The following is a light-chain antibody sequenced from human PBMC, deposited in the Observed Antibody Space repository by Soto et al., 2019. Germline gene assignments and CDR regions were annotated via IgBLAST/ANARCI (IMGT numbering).Light chain of an antibody. CDR1: SSDVGTYNF. CDR2: EVT. Sequence: QSALTQPPSASGSPGQSVTISCTGTSSDVGTYNFVSWFQQNPGKAPKLMIYEVTKRPSGVPDRFSGSKSGNTASLTVSGLQAEDEADYYCNSYAGSNNFVVFGGGTKLTVL. J-gene: IGLJ2*01. V-gene: IGLV2-8*01. CDR3: NSYAGSNNFVV.